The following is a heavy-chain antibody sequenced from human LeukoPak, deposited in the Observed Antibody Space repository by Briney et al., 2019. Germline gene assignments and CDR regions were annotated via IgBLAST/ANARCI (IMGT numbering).Heavy chain of an antibody. CDR2: ISSSSSYI. J-gene: IGHJ3*02. V-gene: IGHV3-21*01. CDR1: GFTFSSYS. D-gene: IGHD2-2*01. CDR3: AREEYCSSTSCLPDAFDI. Sequence: GGSLRLSCAASGFTFSSYSMNWVRQAPGKGLEWVSSISSSSSYIYYADLVKGRFTISRDNAKNSLYLQMNSLRAEDTAVYYCAREEYCSSTSCLPDAFDIWGQGTMVTVSS.